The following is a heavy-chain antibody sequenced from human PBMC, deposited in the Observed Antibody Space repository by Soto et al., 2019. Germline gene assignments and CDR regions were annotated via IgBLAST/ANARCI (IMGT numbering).Heavy chain of an antibody. CDR3: ARDXRYYDFWSGYYDNWFDP. D-gene: IGHD3-3*01. CDR2: IWYDGSNK. Sequence: PGGSLRLSCAASGFTFSSYGMHWVRQAPGKGLEWVAVIWYDGSNKYYADSVKGRFTISRDNSKNTLYLQMNSLRAEDTAVYYCARDXRYYDFWSGYYDNWFDPWGQGTLVTVSS. V-gene: IGHV3-33*01. CDR1: GFTFSSYG. J-gene: IGHJ5*02.